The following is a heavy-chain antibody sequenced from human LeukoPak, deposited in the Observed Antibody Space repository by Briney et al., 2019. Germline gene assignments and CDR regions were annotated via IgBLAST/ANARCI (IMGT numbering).Heavy chain of an antibody. J-gene: IGHJ4*02. CDR2: ITNSSRYT. V-gene: IGHV3-21*01. CDR1: GFTFTTYE. CDR3: ARSYEGSGFSD. Sequence: GGSLRLPCAASGFTFTTYEMNWVRQAPGKGLEWVSSITNSSRYTYYADSVKGRFTISRDNAKNSLYLQMNSLRAEDTAVYYCARSYEGSGFSDWGQGTLVTVSS. D-gene: IGHD3-3*01.